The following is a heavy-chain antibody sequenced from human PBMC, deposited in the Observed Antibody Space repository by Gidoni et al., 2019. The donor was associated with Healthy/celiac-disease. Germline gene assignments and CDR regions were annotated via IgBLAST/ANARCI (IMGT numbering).Heavy chain of an antibody. CDR2: ISAYNGNT. CDR3: ARDGIGVAGIAAAGKRYYSYGMDV. CDR1: GYTFTSYG. D-gene: IGHD6-13*01. Sequence: QVQLVQSGAEVKKPGASVKVSCKASGYTFTSYGISWVRKAPGQGLEWMGWISAYNGNTNYAQKLQGRFTMTTDTSTSTAYMELRSLRSDDTAVYYCARDGIGVAGIAAAGKRYYSYGMDVWGQGTTVTVSS. V-gene: IGHV1-18*01. J-gene: IGHJ6*02.